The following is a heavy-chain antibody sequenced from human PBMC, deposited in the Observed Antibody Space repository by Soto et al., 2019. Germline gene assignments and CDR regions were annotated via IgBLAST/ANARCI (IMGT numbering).Heavy chain of an antibody. CDR2: ISGGGGST. CDR3: AKDYYDILTGSMDV. V-gene: IGHV3-23*01. Sequence: GGSLRLSCTASGFTFSSYAMSWVRQAPGKGLEWVSAISGGGGSTYYADSVKGRFTISRDNSKNTLYLQMNSLRAEDTAVYYCAKDYYDILTGSMDVWGKGTTVTVSS. CDR1: GFTFSSYA. J-gene: IGHJ6*04. D-gene: IGHD3-9*01.